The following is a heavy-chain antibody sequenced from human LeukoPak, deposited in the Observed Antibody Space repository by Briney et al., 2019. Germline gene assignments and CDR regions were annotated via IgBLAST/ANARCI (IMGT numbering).Heavy chain of an antibody. V-gene: IGHV4-34*01. J-gene: IGHJ4*02. D-gene: IGHD4-17*01. CDR2: IYHSGST. CDR3: ARVSTPYYGRGNYFDY. CDR1: GGSFSGYY. Sequence: SETLSLTCAVYGGSFSGYYWSWIRQPPGKGLEWIGYIYHSGSTYYNPSLKSRVTISVDRSKNQFSLNLSSVTAADTALYYCARVSTPYYGRGNYFDYWGQGTLVTVSS.